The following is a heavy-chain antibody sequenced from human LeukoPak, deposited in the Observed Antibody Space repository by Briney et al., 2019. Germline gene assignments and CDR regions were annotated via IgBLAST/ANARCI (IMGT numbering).Heavy chain of an antibody. D-gene: IGHD3-16*01. Sequence: ASVKVSCKASGYTFTGYYMHWVRQAPGQGLEWMGWINPNSGGTNYGQKFQGRVTMTRDTSISTAYMELSRLRSDDTAVYYCAREHDYVSYYYGMDVWGQGTTVTVSS. CDR2: INPNSGGT. V-gene: IGHV1-2*02. J-gene: IGHJ6*02. CDR3: AREHDYVSYYYGMDV. CDR1: GYTFTGYY.